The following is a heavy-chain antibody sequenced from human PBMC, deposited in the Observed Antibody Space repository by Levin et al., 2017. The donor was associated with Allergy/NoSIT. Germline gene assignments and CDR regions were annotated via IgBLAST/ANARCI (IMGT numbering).Heavy chain of an antibody. CDR3: VKDKAGDWSFDY. CDR2: IDSDGSAK. CDR1: GFTLSSCW. J-gene: IGHJ4*02. D-gene: IGHD3/OR15-3a*01. Sequence: AGGSLRLSCAASGFTLSSCWMSWVRQAPGKGLEWVANIDSDGSAKNYVDSVKGRFTISRDNAKNSLHLQMNSLTVEDTAVYYCVKDKAGDWSFDYWGQGTLVTVSS. V-gene: IGHV3-7*01.